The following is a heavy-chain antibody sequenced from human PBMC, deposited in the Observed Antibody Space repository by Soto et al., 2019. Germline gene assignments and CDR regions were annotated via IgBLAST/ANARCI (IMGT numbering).Heavy chain of an antibody. V-gene: IGHV3-7*05. D-gene: IGHD3-16*02. Sequence: EVQLVESGGGLVQPGGSLTLSCAASGFTFSDYWMIWVRQAPGKGLEWVAKIKQDGSEKYYVDSVKGRFTISRDNANNYLYLQMDSLRVEDTAVYYCVTDNRAYWGQGTLLTVSS. J-gene: IGHJ4*02. CDR3: VTDNRAY. CDR2: IKQDGSEK. CDR1: GFTFSDYW.